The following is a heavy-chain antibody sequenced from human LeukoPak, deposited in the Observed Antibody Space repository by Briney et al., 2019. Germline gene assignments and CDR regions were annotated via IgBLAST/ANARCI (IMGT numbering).Heavy chain of an antibody. CDR3: ARVMYGGKAGTFDH. V-gene: IGHV5-51*01. D-gene: IGHD4-23*01. CDR1: GYRFTSYW. J-gene: IGHJ4*02. CDR2: IHPGEYER. Sequence: HGESLQLSCKASGYRFTSYWIGWVRQMPGKGLEWMGVIHPGEYERRYSPSFEGQVTISADKSISTAYMQWSSLKAADTAMYYCARVMYGGKAGTFDHLGQGTLVTVSS.